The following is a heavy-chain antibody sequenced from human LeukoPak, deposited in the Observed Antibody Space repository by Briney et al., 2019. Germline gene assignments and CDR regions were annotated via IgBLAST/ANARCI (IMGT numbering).Heavy chain of an antibody. Sequence: GGSLRLSCAASGFTFSSYAMHWVRQAPGKGLEWVAVISYDGSNKYYADSVKGRFTISRDNSKNTLYLQMNSLRAEDTAVHYCARVGYSSGWYDYGMDVWGQGTTVTVSS. D-gene: IGHD6-19*01. CDR3: ARVGYSSGWYDYGMDV. CDR1: GFTFSSYA. V-gene: IGHV3-30-3*01. J-gene: IGHJ6*02. CDR2: ISYDGSNK.